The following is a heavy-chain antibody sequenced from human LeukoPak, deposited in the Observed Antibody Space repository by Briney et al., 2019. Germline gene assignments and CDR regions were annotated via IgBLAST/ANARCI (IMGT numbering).Heavy chain of an antibody. J-gene: IGHJ4*02. D-gene: IGHD3-22*01. CDR1: GGTFSSYA. Sequence: SVKVSCKASGGTFSSYAISWVRQAPGQGLEWMGRIIPILGIANYAQKFQGRVTITADKSTSTAYMELSSLRSEDTAVYYCARDYYDSSGYPAYFDYWGQGTLVTVSS. V-gene: IGHV1-69*04. CDR2: IIPILGIA. CDR3: ARDYYDSSGYPAYFDY.